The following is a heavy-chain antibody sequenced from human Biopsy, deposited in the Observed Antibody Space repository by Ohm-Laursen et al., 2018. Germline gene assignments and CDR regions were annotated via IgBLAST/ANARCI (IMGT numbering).Heavy chain of an antibody. CDR2: INQAGTT. J-gene: IGHJ4*02. Sequence: SDTLSLTCAVFGQTFSDYHWSWIRQPPGKGLEWIGQINQAGTTNYNPSLKSRVSISADASKYEFSLRLTSVTAADTAVYLCGNEVHGRDYWGLGAQVTVSS. V-gene: IGHV4-34*08. CDR1: GQTFSDYH. D-gene: IGHD2-15*01. CDR3: GNEVHGRDY.